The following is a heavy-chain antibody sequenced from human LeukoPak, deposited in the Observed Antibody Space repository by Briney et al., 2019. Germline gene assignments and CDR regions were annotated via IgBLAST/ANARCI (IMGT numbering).Heavy chain of an antibody. CDR3: ARDLSSGLYLSSASYYFDY. J-gene: IGHJ4*02. V-gene: IGHV3-48*03. CDR2: ISSSGSTI. CDR1: GFTFSSYE. D-gene: IGHD6-19*01. Sequence: GGSLRLSCAASGFTFSSYEMNWVRQAPGKGLEWVSYISSSGSTIYYADSVKGRFTISRDNAKNSLYLQMNSLRAEDTAVYYCARDLSSGLYLSSASYYFDYWGQGTLVTVSS.